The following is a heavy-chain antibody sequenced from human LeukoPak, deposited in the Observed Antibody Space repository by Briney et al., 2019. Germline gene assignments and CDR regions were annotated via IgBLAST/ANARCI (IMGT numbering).Heavy chain of an antibody. J-gene: IGHJ6*03. CDR2: IYYSGST. V-gene: IGHV4-59*01. CDR1: GGSISSYY. Sequence: MSSETLSLTCTVSGGSISSYYWSWIRQPPGKGLEWIGYIYYSGSTNYNPSLKSRVTISVDTSKNQFSLKLSSVTAADTAVYYCASQTAYYYYMDVWGKGTTVTVSS. CDR3: ASQTAYYYYMDV. D-gene: IGHD5-18*01.